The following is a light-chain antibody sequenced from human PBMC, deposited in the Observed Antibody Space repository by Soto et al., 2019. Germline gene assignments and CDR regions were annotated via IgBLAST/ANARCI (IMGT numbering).Light chain of an antibody. V-gene: IGLV2-14*01. CDR3: SSYAASFLRV. CDR2: EVS. J-gene: IGLJ1*01. CDR1: SSDVGGYNY. Sequence: QSALTQPASVSGSAGQSIAISCTGTSSDVGGYNYVSWYQQHPGKAPKLLLSEVSKRPSGVSDRFSGSKSGNTASLTISGLQTQDEADYYCSSYAASFLRVFGSGTKLTVL.